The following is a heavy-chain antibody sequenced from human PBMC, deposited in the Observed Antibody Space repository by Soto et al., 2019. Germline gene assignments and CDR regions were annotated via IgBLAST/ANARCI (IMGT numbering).Heavy chain of an antibody. J-gene: IGHJ4*02. CDR3: ARLSFWGSYRLYYFDY. CDR2: ISSSSSYI. V-gene: IGHV3-21*01. CDR1: GFTFSSYS. D-gene: IGHD3-16*02. Sequence: GGSLRLSCAASGFTFSSYSMNWVRQAPGKGLEWVSSISSSSSYIYYADSVKGRFTISRDNAKNSLYLQMNSLRAEDTAVYYCARLSFWGSYRLYYFDYWGQGTLVTVSS.